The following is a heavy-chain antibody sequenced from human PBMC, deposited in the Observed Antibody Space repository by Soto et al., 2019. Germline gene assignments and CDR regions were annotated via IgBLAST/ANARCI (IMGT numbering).Heavy chain of an antibody. D-gene: IGHD2-15*01. CDR1: GYSFTSYW. CDR2: IYPGDSDT. V-gene: IGHV5-51*01. Sequence: PGESLKISCKGSGYSFTSYWIGWVRQMPGKGLECMGIIYPGDSDTRYSPSFQGQVTISADKSISTAYLQWSSLKASDTAMYYCARPRYPGRGYYVMAVWGQGTTVTGSS. CDR3: ARPRYPGRGYYVMAV. J-gene: IGHJ6*02.